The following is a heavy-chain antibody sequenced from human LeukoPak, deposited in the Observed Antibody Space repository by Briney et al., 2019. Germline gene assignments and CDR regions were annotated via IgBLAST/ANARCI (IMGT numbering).Heavy chain of an antibody. D-gene: IGHD1-26*01. Sequence: GGSLRLSCAASGFTFRSYGMHWVRQAPGKGLEWVALIWYDGSNEYYAESAKGRFTISRDNSKNTLNLQMNSLRAEDTAVYYCARMGGIGYFDYWGQGTLVTVSS. CDR3: ARMGGIGYFDY. CDR1: GFTFRSYG. J-gene: IGHJ4*02. CDR2: IWYDGSNE. V-gene: IGHV3-33*01.